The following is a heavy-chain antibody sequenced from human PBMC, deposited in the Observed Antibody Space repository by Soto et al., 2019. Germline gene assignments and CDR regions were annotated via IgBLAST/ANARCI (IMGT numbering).Heavy chain of an antibody. CDR2: MNPNSGNT. Sequence: ASVKVSCKASGYTFTTYYMQLVRQATGQGLEWMGWMNPNSGNTGYAQKFQGRVTMTRNTSISTAYMELSSLRSEDTAVYYCARGGVFFFAAPTNPFDYWGQGTLVTVSS. V-gene: IGHV1-8*02. CDR1: GYTFTTYY. J-gene: IGHJ4*02. D-gene: IGHD3-10*01. CDR3: ARGGVFFFAAPTNPFDY.